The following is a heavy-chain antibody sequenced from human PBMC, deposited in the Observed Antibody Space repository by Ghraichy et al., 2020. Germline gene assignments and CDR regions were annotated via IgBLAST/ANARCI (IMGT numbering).Heavy chain of an antibody. V-gene: IGHV4-34*01. Sequence: SETLSLTCAVYGGSFSGYYWSWIRQPPGKGLEWIGEINHSGSTNYNPSLKSRVTISVDTSKNQFSLKLSSVTAADTAVYYCARRLLWFGEFISPSNWFDPWGQGTLVTVSS. CDR2: INHSGST. D-gene: IGHD3-10*01. J-gene: IGHJ5*02. CDR1: GGSFSGYY. CDR3: ARRLLWFGEFISPSNWFDP.